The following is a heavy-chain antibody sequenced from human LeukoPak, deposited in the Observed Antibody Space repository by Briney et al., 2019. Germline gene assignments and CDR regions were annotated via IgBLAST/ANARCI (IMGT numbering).Heavy chain of an antibody. CDR3: AKWGIYSGSYGAFDI. CDR2: ISGSGGST. D-gene: IGHD1-26*01. Sequence: GGSLRLSCAASGFTFSSYAMSWVRQAPGKGLEWVSAISGSGGSTDYADSVKGRFTISRDNSKNTLYLQMNSLRAEDTAVYYCAKWGIYSGSYGAFDIWGQGTMVTVSS. V-gene: IGHV3-23*01. CDR1: GFTFSSYA. J-gene: IGHJ3*02.